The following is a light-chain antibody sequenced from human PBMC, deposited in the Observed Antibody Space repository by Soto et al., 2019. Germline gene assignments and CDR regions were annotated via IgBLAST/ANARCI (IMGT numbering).Light chain of an antibody. V-gene: IGKV1-27*01. Sequence: DIQMTQSPSSLSASVGDRVTIPCRASQGISNYLAWYQQQPGKDPKLLIYAAATLQSGVPSRFIGSGSGTDFTLTISILQPEDVATYYCQNYNSAPLTFGGGTKVEIK. CDR2: AAA. CDR1: QGISNY. CDR3: QNYNSAPLT. J-gene: IGKJ4*01.